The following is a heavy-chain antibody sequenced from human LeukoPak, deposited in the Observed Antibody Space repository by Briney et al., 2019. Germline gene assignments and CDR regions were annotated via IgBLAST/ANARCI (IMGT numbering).Heavy chain of an antibody. D-gene: IGHD3-10*01. CDR1: GGSFSGYY. CDR3: ATLAEGSGSLFDY. Sequence: SETLSLTCAVYGGSFSGYYWSWIRQPPGKGLEWIGEINHSGSTNYNPSLKSRVTISVDTSKNQFSLKLSSVTAADTAVYYCATLAEGSGSLFDYWGQGTLVTVSS. J-gene: IGHJ4*02. CDR2: INHSGST. V-gene: IGHV4-34*01.